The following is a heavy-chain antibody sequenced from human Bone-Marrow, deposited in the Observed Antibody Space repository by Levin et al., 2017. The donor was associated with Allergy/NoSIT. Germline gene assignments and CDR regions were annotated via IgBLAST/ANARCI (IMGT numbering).Heavy chain of an antibody. CDR1: SASMTGYY. V-gene: IGHV4-59*01. D-gene: IGHD6-19*01. CDR2: IYYNGSA. Sequence: SETLSLTCTVSSASMTGYYWSWIRQPPGKGLEWIGYIYYNGSADYNPALKSRVTISIDTSKKQFSLELRSVTTGDTAVYYCARDGGGIYSSGWYYAFDFWGQGTMVAVSS. J-gene: IGHJ3*01. CDR3: ARDGGGIYSSGWYYAFDF.